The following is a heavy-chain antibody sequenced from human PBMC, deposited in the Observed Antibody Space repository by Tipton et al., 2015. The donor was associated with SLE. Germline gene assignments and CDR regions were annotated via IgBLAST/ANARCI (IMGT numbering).Heavy chain of an antibody. CDR3: ARDRGIAAAGPSC. Sequence: SLRLSCAASGFTFSSYEMNWVRQAPGKGLEWVSYISSSGSVIYYADSVKGRFTISRDNAKNSLYLQMNSLRAEDTAVYYCARDRGIAAAGPSCWGQGTLVTVSS. J-gene: IGHJ4*02. V-gene: IGHV3-48*03. CDR1: GFTFSSYE. D-gene: IGHD6-13*01. CDR2: ISSSGSVI.